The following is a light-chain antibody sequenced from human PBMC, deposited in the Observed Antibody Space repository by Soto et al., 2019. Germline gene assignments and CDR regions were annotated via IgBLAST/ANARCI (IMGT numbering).Light chain of an antibody. CDR3: QQYGSSPST. J-gene: IGKJ1*01. CDR2: GAF. V-gene: IGKV3-20*01. CDR1: QSVSTRH. Sequence: IVLTQSPGTLSLSPGERATLSCRASQSVSTRHLAWYQQKPGQAPRLLMYGAFIRATGIPDRISGSGSGTDFSLTISRLEPEDFAVYYCQQYGSSPSTFGQGTTVEIK.